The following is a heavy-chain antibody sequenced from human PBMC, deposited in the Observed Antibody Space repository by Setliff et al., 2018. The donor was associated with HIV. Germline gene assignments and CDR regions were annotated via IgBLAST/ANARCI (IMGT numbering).Heavy chain of an antibody. Sequence: GGSLSLSCAASGFTFSSYEMNWVRQAPGKGLELVSYISHTGSTVYYADSVKGRFTISRDNAKNSLYLQMNSLRAEDTAVYYCARVPGWRASFWGQGTLVTVSS. D-gene: IGHD6-19*01. J-gene: IGHJ4*02. CDR1: GFTFSSYE. V-gene: IGHV3-48*03. CDR2: ISHTGSTV. CDR3: ARVPGWRASF.